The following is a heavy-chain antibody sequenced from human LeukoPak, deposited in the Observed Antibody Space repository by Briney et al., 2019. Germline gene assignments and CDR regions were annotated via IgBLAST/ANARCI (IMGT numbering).Heavy chain of an antibody. V-gene: IGHV3-23*01. CDR1: GFTFSSYA. CDR3: ANHYGYYSIFDY. J-gene: IGHJ4*02. CDR2: ISGSGGST. D-gene: IGHD2-15*01. Sequence: GSLRLFCAASGFTFSSYAMSWVRQAPGKGLEWVSAISGSGGSTYYADSVKGRFTISRDNSKNTLYLQMNSLRAEDTAVYYCANHYGYYSIFDYWGQGTLVTVSS.